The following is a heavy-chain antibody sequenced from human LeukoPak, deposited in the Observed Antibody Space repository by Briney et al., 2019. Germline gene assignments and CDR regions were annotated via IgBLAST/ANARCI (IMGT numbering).Heavy chain of an antibody. CDR3: ARALFAGAFYGMDV. CDR1: GFTFDDYG. J-gene: IGHJ6*02. V-gene: IGHV3-30*02. Sequence: GGSLRLSCAASGFTFDDYGMSWVRQAPGKGLEWVAFIHYDGTITYYADSVKGRFTISRDNSKNTLYLQMNSLRAEDTAVYYCARALFAGAFYGMDVWGQGTTVTVSS. D-gene: IGHD3-10*01. CDR2: IHYDGTIT.